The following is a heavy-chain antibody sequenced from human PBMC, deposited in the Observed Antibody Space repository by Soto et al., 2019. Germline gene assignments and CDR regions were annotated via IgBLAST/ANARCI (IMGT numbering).Heavy chain of an antibody. V-gene: IGHV3-33*01. CDR2: IWYDGSNK. CDR1: GFTFRSYG. D-gene: IGHD6-13*01. CDR3: ASGLYSRSWSYYFDY. J-gene: IGHJ4*02. Sequence: SRIRSWAASGFTFRSYGIHWVVQAPCKGLEWVAVIWYDGSNKYYADSVKGRFTISRDNSKNTLYLQMNSLRAEDTAVYYCASGLYSRSWSYYFDYWGPGTLVPVSS.